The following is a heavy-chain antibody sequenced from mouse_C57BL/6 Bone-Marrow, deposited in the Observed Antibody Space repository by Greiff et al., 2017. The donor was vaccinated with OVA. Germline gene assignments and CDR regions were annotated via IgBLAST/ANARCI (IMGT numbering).Heavy chain of an antibody. CDR1: GYTFTSYW. CDR2: IHPNSGST. CDR3: ARKTTVVDDCAMDY. J-gene: IGHJ4*01. V-gene: IGHV1-64*01. Sequence: QVQLQQPGAELVKPGASVKLSCKASGYTFTSYWMHWVKQRPGQGLEWIGMIHPNSGSTNYNEKFKSKATMTVDKSSSTAYMQLSSLTSEDSAVYDCARKTTVVDDCAMDYWGQGTSVTVSS. D-gene: IGHD1-1*01.